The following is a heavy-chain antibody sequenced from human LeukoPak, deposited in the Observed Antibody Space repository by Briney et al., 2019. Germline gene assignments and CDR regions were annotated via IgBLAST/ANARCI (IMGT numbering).Heavy chain of an antibody. J-gene: IGHJ3*02. CDR2: ISSSSSYI. D-gene: IGHD6-19*01. CDR3: AREAPQYSSGWFRPPDAFDI. Sequence: GGSLRLSCAASGFTFSSYSINWVRQAPGKGLEWVSSISSSSSYIYYADSVKGRFTISRDNAKNSLYLQMNSLRAEDTAVYYCAREAPQYSSGWFRPPDAFDIWGQGTMVTVSS. V-gene: IGHV3-21*01. CDR1: GFTFSSYS.